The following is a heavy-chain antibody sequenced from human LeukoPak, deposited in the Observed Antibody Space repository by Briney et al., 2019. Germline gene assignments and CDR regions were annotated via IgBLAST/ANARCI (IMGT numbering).Heavy chain of an antibody. Sequence: HPGGSLRLSCAASGFTFGIYAMNWVRQAPGKGLEWVSYIGPSGSNIYYADSVKGRFTISRDNAKDSLYLQMNSLRAEDTAVYYCAREGRYSSGWFNDYWGQGTLVTVS. D-gene: IGHD6-19*01. CDR1: GFTFGIYA. CDR2: IGPSGSNI. V-gene: IGHV3-48*01. CDR3: AREGRYSSGWFNDY. J-gene: IGHJ4*02.